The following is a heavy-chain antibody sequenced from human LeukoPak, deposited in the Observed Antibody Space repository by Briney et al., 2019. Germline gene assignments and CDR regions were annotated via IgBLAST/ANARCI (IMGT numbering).Heavy chain of an antibody. CDR1: GLSLSTSGVG. V-gene: IGHV2-5*02. CDR3: AHWREDSSGWYASDY. D-gene: IGHD6-19*01. J-gene: IGHJ4*02. Sequence: SGPTLVKPTQTLTLTCTFSGLSLSTSGVGVGWIRQPPGKALEWLALIYWDDDKRYSPSLKSRLTITKDTSKNQVVLTMTNMDPVDTATYYCAHWREDSSGWYASDYWGQGTLVTVSS. CDR2: IYWDDDK.